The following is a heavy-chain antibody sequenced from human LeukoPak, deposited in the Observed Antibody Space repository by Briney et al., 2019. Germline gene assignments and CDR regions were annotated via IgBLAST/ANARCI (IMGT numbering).Heavy chain of an antibody. J-gene: IGHJ5*02. Sequence: PAASVKVSCKASGYTFSTYGITWVRQAPGQPLECMGWISGYDGDTNYVQKFKGRLTMTTDTATATVYMELKSLRFDDTAFYYCARDRQDLLTGSAHDHWGQGTLVTVSS. V-gene: IGHV1-18*01. D-gene: IGHD3-9*01. CDR3: ARDRQDLLTGSAHDH. CDR2: ISGYDGDT. CDR1: GYTFSTYG.